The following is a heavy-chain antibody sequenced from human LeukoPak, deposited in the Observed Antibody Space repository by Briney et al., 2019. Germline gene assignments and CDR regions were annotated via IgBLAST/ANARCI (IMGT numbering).Heavy chain of an antibody. D-gene: IGHD5-12*01. V-gene: IGHV1-2*02. Sequence: GASVKVSCKASGYTFTGYYMHWVRQAPGQRLEWMGWISPNSGGTNYAQKFQGRVTMTSDTSISTAYMELSSLRSDDTAVYYCARDRAVATIGGVDYWGQGTLVTVSS. CDR3: ARDRAVATIGGVDY. CDR2: ISPNSGGT. CDR1: GYTFTGYY. J-gene: IGHJ4*02.